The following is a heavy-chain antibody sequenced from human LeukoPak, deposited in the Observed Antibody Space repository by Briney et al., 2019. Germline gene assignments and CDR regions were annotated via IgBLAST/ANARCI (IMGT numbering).Heavy chain of an antibody. D-gene: IGHD2-15*01. CDR1: GYTFTSYA. CDR3: AREGYCGGGSSLHISCFDY. Sequence: GASVKVSCKASGYTFTSYARHWVRQAPGQRLECMGWFNTGNGNTKYSQEFQGRVTITRDTSASTACMELSSLRSEDMAVYYCAREGYCGGGSSLHISCFDYWGQGTLVTVSS. CDR2: FNTGNGNT. J-gene: IGHJ4*02. V-gene: IGHV1-3*03.